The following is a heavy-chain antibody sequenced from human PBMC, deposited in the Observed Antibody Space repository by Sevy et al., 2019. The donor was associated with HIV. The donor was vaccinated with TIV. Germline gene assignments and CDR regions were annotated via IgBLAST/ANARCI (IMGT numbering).Heavy chain of an antibody. CDR2: IYTSGST. V-gene: IGHV4-61*02. CDR3: ARESGDCSSTSCYEGVFDY. D-gene: IGHD2-2*01. J-gene: IGHJ4*02. CDR1: GGSISSGNYY. Sequence: SETLSLTCTVSGGSISSGNYYWSWIRQPAGKGLEWIGRIYTSGSTNYNPSLKSRVTISVDTSKNPFSLKLSSVTAADTAVHYCARESGDCSSTSCYEGVFDYWGQGTLVTVSS.